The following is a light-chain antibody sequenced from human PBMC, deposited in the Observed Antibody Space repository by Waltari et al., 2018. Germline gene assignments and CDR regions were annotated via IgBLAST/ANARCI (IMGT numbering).Light chain of an antibody. CDR3: QQYGSSLPWT. CDR2: GAS. V-gene: IGKV3-20*01. J-gene: IGKJ1*01. CDR1: QSVTSNY. Sequence: EIVLTQSPGTLALSPGESATLSCRASQSVTSNYLAWYQQKPGQAPRLLIYGASSRATGIPDRFSGSGSGTDFTLTISRLEPEDFAVYYCQQYGSSLPWTFGQGTKVEIK.